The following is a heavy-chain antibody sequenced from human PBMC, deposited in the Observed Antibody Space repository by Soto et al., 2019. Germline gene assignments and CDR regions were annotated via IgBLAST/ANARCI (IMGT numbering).Heavy chain of an antibody. D-gene: IGHD3-3*01. Sequence: QVQLVQSGDEVKTPGASVTISCKASGYIFTDYYIHWVRQAPGQGLEWMGWINPNTGGSNCSQTFQERVTMARDASINQAYMDLSGLTSDDTSVYFCARVGRVWRGLPNNWFDPWGQGTRVTVSS. CDR3: ARVGRVWRGLPNNWFDP. CDR1: GYIFTDYY. V-gene: IGHV1-2*02. CDR2: INPNTGGS. J-gene: IGHJ5*02.